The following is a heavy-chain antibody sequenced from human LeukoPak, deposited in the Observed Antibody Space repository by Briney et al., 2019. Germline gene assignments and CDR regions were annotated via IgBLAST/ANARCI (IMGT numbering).Heavy chain of an antibody. D-gene: IGHD3-10*01. CDR2: ISGSGGST. Sequence: PGGSLRLSCAASGFTFSSYAMSWVRQAPGKGLEWVSAISGSGGSTYYADSVKGRFTISRDNSKNTLYLQMNSLRAEDTAVYYCAKVRGKDYYGSGSYYNPSYFDYWGQGTLVTVSS. J-gene: IGHJ4*02. CDR3: AKVRGKDYYGSGSYYNPSYFDY. V-gene: IGHV3-23*01. CDR1: GFTFSSYA.